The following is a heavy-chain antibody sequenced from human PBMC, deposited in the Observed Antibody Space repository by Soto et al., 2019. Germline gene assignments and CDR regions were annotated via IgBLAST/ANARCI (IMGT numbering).Heavy chain of an antibody. Sequence: ASVNVSCKASGYTFTDYYMHWIRQAPGQGLEWMGWIAPHRDGTEFAQKLQGRITLTGDTSTSTAYMELTGLTSADTAVYFCARGPYGDNAFDIWGQGTVVTVSS. D-gene: IGHD4-17*01. V-gene: IGHV1-2*02. CDR1: GYTFTDYY. CDR2: IAPHRDGT. CDR3: ARGPYGDNAFDI. J-gene: IGHJ3*02.